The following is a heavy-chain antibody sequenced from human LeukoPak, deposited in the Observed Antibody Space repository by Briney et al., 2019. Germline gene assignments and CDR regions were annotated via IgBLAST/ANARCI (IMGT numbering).Heavy chain of an antibody. CDR1: GYMFTGYY. CDR2: INPSGGST. J-gene: IGHJ4*02. Sequence: ASVKVSCKASGYMFTGYYMHWVRQAPGQGLEWMGVINPSGGSTTYAEKFQGRVTMTRDTSRSTVYMELSSLRSEDTAVYYCARPFDSSAYFFQPFDSWGQGALVIVSS. CDR3: ARPFDSSAYFFQPFDS. V-gene: IGHV1-46*01. D-gene: IGHD3-22*01.